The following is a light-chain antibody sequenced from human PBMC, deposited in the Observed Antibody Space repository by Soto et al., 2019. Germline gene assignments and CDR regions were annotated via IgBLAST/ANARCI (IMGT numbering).Light chain of an antibody. CDR1: SSDVGAYDY. CDR2: EVT. V-gene: IGLV2-14*01. Sequence: QSALTQPASVSASPGQSIAISCSGTSSDVGAYDYVSWYQHHPGKAPKLIIYEVTYRPSGVSNRFSASKSGNTAFLTISGLQAEDEADYYCSSYTRSSTYVFGTGTKVTVL. CDR3: SSYTRSSTYV. J-gene: IGLJ1*01.